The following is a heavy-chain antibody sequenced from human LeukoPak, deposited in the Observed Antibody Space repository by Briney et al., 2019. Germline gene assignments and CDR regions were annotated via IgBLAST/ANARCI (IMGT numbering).Heavy chain of an antibody. CDR3: VGIVATIPRELYPNFDY. V-gene: IGHV4-61*01. CDR2: IYYSGST. J-gene: IGHJ4*02. Sequence: SETLSLTCTVSGGSVSSGSYYWSWLRQPPGKGLEWIGYIYYSGSTNYNPSLKSRVTISVDTSKNQFSLKLSYVTAADTAVYYCVGIVATIPRELYPNFDYWGQGTLVTVSS. CDR1: GGSVSSGSYY. D-gene: IGHD5-12*01.